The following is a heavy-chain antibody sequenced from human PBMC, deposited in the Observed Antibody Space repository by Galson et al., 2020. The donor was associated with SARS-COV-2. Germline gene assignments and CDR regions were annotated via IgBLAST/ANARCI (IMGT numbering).Heavy chain of an antibody. Sequence: SGPTLVKPTQTLTLTCPFSGFSLSTSGMCVSWIRQPPGKALEWLALIDWDDDNYYSTSLKTRLTISKDTSKNQVVLTMTNMDPVDTATYYCARIPAHLGMDDFYYYGMDVWGQGTTVTVSS. V-gene: IGHV2-70*01. D-gene: IGHD3-16*01. CDR3: ARIPAHLGMDDFYYYGMDV. CDR1: GFSLSTSGMC. J-gene: IGHJ6*02. CDR2: IDWDDDN.